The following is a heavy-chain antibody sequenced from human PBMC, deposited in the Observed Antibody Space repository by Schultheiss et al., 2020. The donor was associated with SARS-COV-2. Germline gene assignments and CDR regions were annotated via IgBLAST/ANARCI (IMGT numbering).Heavy chain of an antibody. Sequence: SETLSLTCAVSGGSISSGGYSWSWIRQPPGKGLEWIGYIYHSGSTNYNPSLKSRVTISVDTSKNQFSLKLSSVTAADTAVYYCASGEAFDIWGQGTMVTVSS. V-gene: IGHV4-30-2*01. D-gene: IGHD1-26*01. CDR3: ASGEAFDI. CDR2: IYHSGST. J-gene: IGHJ3*02. CDR1: GGSISSGGYS.